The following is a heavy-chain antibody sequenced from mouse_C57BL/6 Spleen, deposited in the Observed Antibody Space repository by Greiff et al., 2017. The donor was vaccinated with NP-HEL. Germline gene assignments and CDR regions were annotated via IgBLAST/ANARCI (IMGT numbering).Heavy chain of an antibody. CDR3: ARRGTAQGAWFAY. V-gene: IGHV1-9*01. J-gene: IGHJ3*01. CDR1: GYTFTGYW. CDR2: ILPGSGST. D-gene: IGHD3-2*02. Sequence: VQLQQSGAELMKPGASVKLSCKATGYTFTGYWIEWVKQRPGHGLEWIGEILPGSGSTNYNEQFKGKATFTSDTSSNTAYMQLSSLTTRDSDIYYGARRGTAQGAWFAYWGQGTLVTVSA.